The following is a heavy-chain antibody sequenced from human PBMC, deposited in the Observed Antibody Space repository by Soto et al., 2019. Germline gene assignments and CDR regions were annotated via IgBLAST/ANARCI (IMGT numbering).Heavy chain of an antibody. J-gene: IGHJ3*02. V-gene: IGHV4-59*01. Sequence: QVQLQESGPGLVKPSETLSLTCTVSGGSISSYYWSWIRQPPGKGLEWIGYIYYSGSTNYNPSLKSRVTISVDTSKNQFSLKLSSVTAADTAVYYCARGGNSGEGAFDIWGQGTMVTVSS. CDR1: GGSISSYY. D-gene: IGHD2-21*02. CDR3: ARGGNSGEGAFDI. CDR2: IYYSGST.